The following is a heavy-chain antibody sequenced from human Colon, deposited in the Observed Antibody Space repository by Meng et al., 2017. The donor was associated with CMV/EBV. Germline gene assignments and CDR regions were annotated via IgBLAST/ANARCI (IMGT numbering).Heavy chain of an antibody. CDR1: KGHFTSYP. CDR3: ARVICGGDCYLDY. D-gene: IGHD2-21*02. J-gene: IGHJ4*02. Sequence: VQRGECGAWVGEPGSSGNVSCQDSKGHFTSYPISWVRQGPGQGFEWVGVIITITGTTDYAKKFQGRVAITADESTSKAYMKLSNLRSEYTAIYYCARVICGGDCYLDYWGRGTLVTVSS. CDR2: IITITGTT. V-gene: IGHV1-69*01.